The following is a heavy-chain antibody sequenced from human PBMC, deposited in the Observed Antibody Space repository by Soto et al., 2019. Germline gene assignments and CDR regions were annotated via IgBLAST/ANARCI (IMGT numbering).Heavy chain of an antibody. Sequence: PGGSLRLSCAASGFTFSSYGMHWVRQAPGKGLEWVAVISYDGSNKYYADSVKGRFTIARDNSKNTLYLQMNSLRAEDTAVYYCPKDVTPVGGGAVMDVWGKGTTVPVSP. D-gene: IGHD3-16*01. CDR1: GFTFSSYG. CDR2: ISYDGSNK. J-gene: IGHJ6*04. CDR3: PKDVTPVGGGAVMDV. V-gene: IGHV3-30*18.